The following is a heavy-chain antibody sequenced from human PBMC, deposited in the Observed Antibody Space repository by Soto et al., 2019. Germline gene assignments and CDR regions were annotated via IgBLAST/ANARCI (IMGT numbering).Heavy chain of an antibody. D-gene: IGHD2-8*02. CDR2: FDPEDGET. V-gene: IGHV1-24*01. J-gene: IGHJ4*02. Sequence: GASVKASCKFSGYTITELSMHWVRQAPGKGLEWMGGFDPEDGETIYAQKFQGRVTMTEDTSTDTAYMELSSLRSEDTAVYYCATTRLLAFDYWGQGTLVTVSS. CDR1: GYTITELS. CDR3: ATTRLLAFDY.